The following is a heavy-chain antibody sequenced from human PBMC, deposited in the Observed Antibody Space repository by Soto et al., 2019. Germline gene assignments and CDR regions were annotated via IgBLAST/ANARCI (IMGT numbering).Heavy chain of an antibody. CDR2: IIPILGIA. J-gene: IGHJ3*02. D-gene: IGHD3-22*01. CDR3: AKRYDSSGDDAFDI. V-gene: IGHV1-69*02. CDR1: GGTFSSYT. Sequence: QVQLGQSGAEVKKPGSSVKVSCKASGGTFSSYTISWVRQAPGQGLEWMGRIIPILGIANYAQKFQGRVTITADKSTSTAYMELSSLRSEDTAVYYCAKRYDSSGDDAFDIWGQGTMVTVSS.